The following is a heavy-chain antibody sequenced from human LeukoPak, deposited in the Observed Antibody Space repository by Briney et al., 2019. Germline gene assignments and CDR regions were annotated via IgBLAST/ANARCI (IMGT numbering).Heavy chain of an antibody. CDR2: INSDGSST. V-gene: IGHV3-74*01. Sequence: AGTLRLSCAASGYSISSYWLNWIRQPPGKGLVWVSRINSDGSSTSYADSVKGRFTISGDNAKNTLYLQMNSLKAEDTAVYYCAREVAVAAFDIWGQGTMVTVSS. J-gene: IGHJ3*02. CDR3: AREVAVAAFDI. D-gene: IGHD6-19*01. CDR1: GYSISSYW.